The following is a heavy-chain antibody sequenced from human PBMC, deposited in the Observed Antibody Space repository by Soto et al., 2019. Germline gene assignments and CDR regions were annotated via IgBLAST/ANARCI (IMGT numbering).Heavy chain of an antibody. CDR1: GGSISSGGYY. J-gene: IGHJ6*02. D-gene: IGHD3-10*01. Sequence: SETLSLTCTVSGGSISSGGYYWSWIRQHPGKGLEWIGYIYYSGSTYYNPSLKSRVTISVDTSKNQFSLKLSSVTAADTAVYYCARGRSYYGSGSYYNVIPYYYYGMDVWGQGTTVTVS. V-gene: IGHV4-31*03. CDR3: ARGRSYYGSGSYYNVIPYYYYGMDV. CDR2: IYYSGST.